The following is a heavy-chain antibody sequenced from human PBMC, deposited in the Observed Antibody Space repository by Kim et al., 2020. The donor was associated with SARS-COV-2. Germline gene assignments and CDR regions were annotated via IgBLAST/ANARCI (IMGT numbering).Heavy chain of an antibody. Sequence: SGPTLVMPTQTLTLTCTFSGFSLSTSGVGVGWIRQPPGEALEWLALIYWDNDRRYSPSLKNRLTITKDTSNNQVVLTMTNMAPVDPATYYCAHRLHPHRAAGEQWGDFDYWGQGTLVTVSS. CDR1: GFSLSTSGVG. V-gene: IGHV2-5*02. CDR3: AHRLHPHRAAGEQWGDFDY. CDR2: IYWDNDR. J-gene: IGHJ4*02. D-gene: IGHD6-19*01.